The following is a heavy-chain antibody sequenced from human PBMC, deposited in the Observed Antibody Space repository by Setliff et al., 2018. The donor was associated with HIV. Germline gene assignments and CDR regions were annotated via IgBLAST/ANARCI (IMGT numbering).Heavy chain of an antibody. CDR2: IYHSGST. D-gene: IGHD5-18*01. J-gene: IGHJ4*02. Sequence: LSLTCTVSGYSISSGYYWGWIRQPPGKGLEWIGSIYHSGSTYYNPSLKSRVTISVDPSKNQFSLKLSYVTAADTAVYYCARGSQRWLQSESRYYFDYWGQGTLVTVSS. V-gene: IGHV4-38-2*02. CDR3: ARGSQRWLQSESRYYFDY. CDR1: GYSISSGYY.